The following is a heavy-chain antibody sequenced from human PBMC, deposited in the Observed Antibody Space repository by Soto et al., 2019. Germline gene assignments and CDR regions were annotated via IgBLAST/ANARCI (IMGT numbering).Heavy chain of an antibody. Sequence: EVQLVESGGGLVQPGGSLRLSCAASGFTFSSSWMSWVRQAPGKGLEWLANINQDGSETNYVDSVKGRFTISRDNAKNSLYFQMNSLRGGDTALYYCVKGGGNFDSWGQGTLVTVSS. CDR2: INQDGSET. J-gene: IGHJ4*02. CDR1: GFTFSSSW. CDR3: VKGGGNFDS. V-gene: IGHV3-7*01. D-gene: IGHD3-16*01.